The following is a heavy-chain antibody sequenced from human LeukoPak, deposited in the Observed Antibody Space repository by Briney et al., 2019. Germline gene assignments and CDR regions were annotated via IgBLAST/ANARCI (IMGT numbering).Heavy chain of an antibody. Sequence: GGSLRLSCAASGFTFGIYAMSWVRQTPGKGLEWVSSITGRGDVPFYADSLKDRFTISRDNWKNMLYLEMSSLRVEDTAVYYCAKDRPNYHENNRHYYTPNGDSWGQGTLVTVSS. CDR1: GFTFGIYA. CDR2: ITGRGDVP. V-gene: IGHV3-23*01. CDR3: AKDRPNYHENNRHYYTPNGDS. J-gene: IGHJ5*01. D-gene: IGHD3-22*01.